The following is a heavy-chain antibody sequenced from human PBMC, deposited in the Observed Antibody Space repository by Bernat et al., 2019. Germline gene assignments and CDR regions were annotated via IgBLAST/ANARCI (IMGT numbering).Heavy chain of an antibody. CDR3: ASGYYYDSSGHPPGGY. Sequence: EVQLVESGGGLVKPGGSLRLSCAASGFTFSSYSMNWVRQAPGKGLEWVSSISSSSYRYYADLAKGRFTISRDNAKNSLYLQMNSLRAEDTAVYYCASGYYYDSSGHPPGGYWGQGTLVTVSS. CDR2: ISSSSYR. D-gene: IGHD3-22*01. V-gene: IGHV3-21*01. J-gene: IGHJ4*02. CDR1: GFTFSSYS.